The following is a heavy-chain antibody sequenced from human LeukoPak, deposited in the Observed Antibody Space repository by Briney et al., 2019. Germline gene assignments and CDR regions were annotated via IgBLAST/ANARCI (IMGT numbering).Heavy chain of an antibody. V-gene: IGHV6-1*01. D-gene: IGHD1-26*01. J-gene: IGHJ4*02. CDR1: GDSVSSNNAA. CDR2: TYYKSIWYN. Sequence: SQTLSLTCAISGDSVSSNNAAWNWIRQSPSGGLEWLGRTYYKSIWYNDYAVSVQSRITNNPDTSKNQFSLQLNSVTPEDTAVYYCARELDGGRYPLLFDYWGQGTLVTVSS. CDR3: ARELDGGRYPLLFDY.